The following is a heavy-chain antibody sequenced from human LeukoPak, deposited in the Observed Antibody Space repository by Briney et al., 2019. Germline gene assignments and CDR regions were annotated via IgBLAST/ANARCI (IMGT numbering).Heavy chain of an antibody. CDR1: GFTFSSYG. CDR3: ARRPYGSGSYYDY. J-gene: IGHJ4*02. V-gene: IGHV3-30*02. Sequence: PGGSLTLSCAASGFTFSSYGMHWVRQAPGKGLEWVAFIRYDGSNKYYADSVKGRFTISRDNSKNTLYLQMNSLSAEDTAVYYCARRPYGSGSYYDYWGQGTLVTVSS. CDR2: IRYDGSNK. D-gene: IGHD3-10*01.